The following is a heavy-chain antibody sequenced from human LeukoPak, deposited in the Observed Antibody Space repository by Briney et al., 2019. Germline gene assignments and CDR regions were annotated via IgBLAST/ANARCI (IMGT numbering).Heavy chain of an antibody. J-gene: IGHJ4*02. CDR3: ARGDCSGGSCYGLDY. Sequence: SETLSLTCTVSGGSISYYYWSWIRQPPGKGLEWIGYIYYSGSTNYIPSLKSRVTISVDTSKNQFSLKLSSVTAADTAVYYCARGDCSGGSCYGLDYWGQGTLVTVSS. CDR1: GGSISYYY. V-gene: IGHV4-59*08. D-gene: IGHD2-15*01. CDR2: IYYSGST.